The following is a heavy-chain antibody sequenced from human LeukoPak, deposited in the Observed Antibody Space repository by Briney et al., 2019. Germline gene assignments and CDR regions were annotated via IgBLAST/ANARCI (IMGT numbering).Heavy chain of an antibody. CDR1: GFTFSTYS. V-gene: IGHV3-23*01. J-gene: IGHJ6*02. CDR2: ILLGGGGGHT. D-gene: IGHD4-11*01. CDR3: ARGRDYTMDV. Sequence: GGSLRLSCAASGFTFSTYSMNWVRQAPGKGLEWVSAILLGGGGGHTYYTDSVKGRFTISRDSSTNTLYLQMNSLRVEDTAVYYCARGRDYTMDVWGQGTTVTVSS.